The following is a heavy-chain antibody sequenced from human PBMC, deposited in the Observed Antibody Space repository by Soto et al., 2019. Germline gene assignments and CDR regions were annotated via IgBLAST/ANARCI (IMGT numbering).Heavy chain of an antibody. CDR3: ASCLNSAGSCLRFLR. D-gene: IGHD2-15*01. CDR1: GGSMSGYH. CDR2: VFDSGST. Sequence: QVQLQESGPGLVKPSETLSLTCTVSGGSMSGYHWTWIRQSPGKELEFIGSVFDSGSTKSNPSLRRRVAVSMDASKNQFSLTLSSVTATDTAVYYCASCLNSAGSCLRFLRWGQGTLVTVSS. J-gene: IGHJ1*01. V-gene: IGHV4-59*01.